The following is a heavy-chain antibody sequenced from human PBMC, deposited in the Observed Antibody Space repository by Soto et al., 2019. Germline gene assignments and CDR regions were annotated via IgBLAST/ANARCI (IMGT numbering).Heavy chain of an antibody. J-gene: IGHJ4*02. Sequence: GGSLRLSCAASGFTFSSYAMHWVRQAPGKGLEWVAVISYDGSNKYYADSVKGRFTISRDNSKNTLYLQMNSLRAEDTAVYYCARGPQYFGMIVVVHFDYWGQGTLVTVSS. V-gene: IGHV3-30-3*01. CDR1: GFTFSSYA. CDR2: ISYDGSNK. D-gene: IGHD3-22*01. CDR3: ARGPQYFGMIVVVHFDY.